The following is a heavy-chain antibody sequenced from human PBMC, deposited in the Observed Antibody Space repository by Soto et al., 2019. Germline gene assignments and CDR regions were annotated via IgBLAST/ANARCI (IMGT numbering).Heavy chain of an antibody. CDR3: ARQYCGGDCYSNYYYGMDV. D-gene: IGHD2-21*02. Sequence: PGESLKISCKGSGYSFTSYWIGWVRQMPGKGLEWMGIIYPGDSDTRYSPSFQGQVTISADKSISTAYLQWSSLKASDTAMYYCARQYCGGDCYSNYYYGMDVWGQGTTVTVSS. CDR1: GYSFTSYW. CDR2: IYPGDSDT. V-gene: IGHV5-51*01. J-gene: IGHJ6*02.